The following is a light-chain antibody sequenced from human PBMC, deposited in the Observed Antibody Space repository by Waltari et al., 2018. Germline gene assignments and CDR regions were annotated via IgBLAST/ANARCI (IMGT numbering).Light chain of an antibody. CDR1: QSVLSDSHNKKY. CDR2: WAS. CDR3: QQYVSSPRT. V-gene: IGKV4-1*01. Sequence: DIVVNQSPDSLAVSLGDRASVNCKSRQSVLSDSHNKKYLAWYQQKAGQPPKLLIYWASTRDSGVPDRFSGSGSGTDFTLTISRLEAEDVAVYYCQQYVSSPRTFGQGTKVEIK. J-gene: IGKJ1*01.